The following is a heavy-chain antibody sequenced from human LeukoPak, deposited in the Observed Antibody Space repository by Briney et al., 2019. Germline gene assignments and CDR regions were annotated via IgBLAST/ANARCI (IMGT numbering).Heavy chain of an antibody. CDR3: ARDQPSVGWGFDS. V-gene: IGHV3-43D*03. CDR2: ISWDGGST. Sequence: PGGSLRLSCAASGFTFDDYAMHWVRQAPGKGLEWVSLISWDGGSTYYADSVKGRFTISRDNSKNSLDLQMSNLRAEDTGLYYCARDQPSVGWGFDSWGRGTRVIVSS. CDR1: GFTFDDYA. J-gene: IGHJ4*02. D-gene: IGHD2-15*01.